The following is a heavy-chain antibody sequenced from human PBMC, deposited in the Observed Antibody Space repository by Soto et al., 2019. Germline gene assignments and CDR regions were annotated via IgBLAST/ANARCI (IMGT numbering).Heavy chain of an antibody. D-gene: IGHD1-26*01. CDR2: IYYSGNN. CDR1: GGSISSGYYY. V-gene: IGHV4-30-4*01. Sequence: QVQLQESGPGLVKPSQTLSLTCSVSGGSISSGYYYWSWIRQPPGKGLGGIGNIYYSGNNYYNPSRKSLLIISIDTSNNQCFLSVGSVTAAVTVVYYCASSPLHGIDVWGQGPTVTVSS. CDR3: ASSPLHGIDV. J-gene: IGHJ6*02.